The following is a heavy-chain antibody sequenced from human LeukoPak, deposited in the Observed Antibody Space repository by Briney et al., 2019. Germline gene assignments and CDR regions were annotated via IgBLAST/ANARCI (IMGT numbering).Heavy chain of an antibody. D-gene: IGHD2-2*01. J-gene: IGHJ4*02. Sequence: GGSLRLSCAASGFTFSSYAMSWVRQAPGKGLEWVSDICVSGGSTYYADSVKGRFTISRDNSKNTLYLQMNSLRAEDTAVYYCAKVQALGYCSSTSCYYFDYWGQGTLVTVSS. CDR3: AKVQALGYCSSTSCYYFDY. CDR1: GFTFSSYA. CDR2: ICVSGGST. V-gene: IGHV3-23*01.